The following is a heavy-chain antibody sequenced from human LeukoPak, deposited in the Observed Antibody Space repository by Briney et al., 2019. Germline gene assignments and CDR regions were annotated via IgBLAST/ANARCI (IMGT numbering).Heavy chain of an antibody. CDR2: IGGSGANT. V-gene: IGHV3-23*01. D-gene: IGHD3-10*01. CDR1: GFTFSSFSSYV. CDR3: AKFGFGGY. J-gene: IGHJ4*02. Sequence: PGGSLRLSCAASGFTFSSFSSYVMSWVRQAPGKGLEWVSTIGGSGANTYYADSVKGRFTISRDNSKNTLYLQMNSLRAEGTAVYYCAKFGFGGYWGQGTLVTVSS.